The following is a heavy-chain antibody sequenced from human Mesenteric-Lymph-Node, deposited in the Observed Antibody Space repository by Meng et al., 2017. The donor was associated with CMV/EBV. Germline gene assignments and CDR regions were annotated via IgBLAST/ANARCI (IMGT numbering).Heavy chain of an antibody. CDR1: GFTFDDYG. Sequence: GESLKISCAASGFTFDDYGMSWVRQAPGKGLEWVSGINWNGGSTGYADSVKGRFTISRDNAKNSLYLQMNSLRAEDTALYYCARGIHYEGNSGAYDNWGQGTLVTVSS. D-gene: IGHD4-23*01. V-gene: IGHV3-20*04. CDR2: INWNGGST. CDR3: ARGIHYEGNSGAYDN. J-gene: IGHJ4*02.